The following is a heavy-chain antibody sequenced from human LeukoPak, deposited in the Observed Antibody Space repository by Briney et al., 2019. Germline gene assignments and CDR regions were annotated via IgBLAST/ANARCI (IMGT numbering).Heavy chain of an antibody. CDR3: AREDGSGYLDY. Sequence: PSETLSLTCTVSGGSISSGGYYWSWIRQHPGKGLEWIGYIYYSGSTYYNPSLKSRVTISVDTSKNQFSLKLTSVTAADTAVYYCAREDGSGYLDYWGQGTLVTVSS. D-gene: IGHD2-15*01. CDR1: GGSISSGGYY. V-gene: IGHV4-31*03. CDR2: IYYSGST. J-gene: IGHJ4*02.